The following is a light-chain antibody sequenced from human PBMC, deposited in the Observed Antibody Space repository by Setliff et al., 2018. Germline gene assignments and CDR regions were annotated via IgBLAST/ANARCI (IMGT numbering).Light chain of an antibody. CDR3: SSYTRSTNFRV. J-gene: IGLJ2*01. V-gene: IGLV2-14*03. CDR2: DVA. CDR1: SRDFDGDTF. Sequence: QSALAQPASVSASPGQSISISCTRGSRDFDGDTFVSWYRQYPGKAPQLLIYDVASRPSGISNRFSGSKSDNTASLTISGLQAEDEADYYCSSYTRSTNFRVFGGGT.